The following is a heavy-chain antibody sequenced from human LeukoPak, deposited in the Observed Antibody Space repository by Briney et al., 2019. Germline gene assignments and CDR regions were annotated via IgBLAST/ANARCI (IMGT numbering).Heavy chain of an antibody. CDR2: ISYDGSNK. CDR1: GFTFSSYG. CDR3: AKDPSDSGSYPDY. V-gene: IGHV3-30*18. J-gene: IGHJ4*02. Sequence: PGRSLRLSCAASGFTFSSYGMHWVRQAPGKGLEWVAVISYDGSNKYYADSVKGRFTISRDNSKNTLYLQMNSLRAEDTAVYYCAKDPSDSGSYPDYWSQGTLVTVSS. D-gene: IGHD1-26*01.